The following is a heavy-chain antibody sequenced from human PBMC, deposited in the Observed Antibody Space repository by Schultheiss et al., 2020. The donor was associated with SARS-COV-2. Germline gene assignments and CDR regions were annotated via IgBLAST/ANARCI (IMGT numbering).Heavy chain of an antibody. CDR1: GFTLNDYW. CDR3: ARAPPENYYDSSGYPDY. D-gene: IGHD3-22*01. CDR2: ISSSSSTI. Sequence: GGSLRLSCAASGFTLNDYWMSWVRQAPGKGLEWVSYISSSSSTIYYADSVKGRFTISRDNAKNSLYLQMNSLRAEDTAVYYCARAPPENYYDSSGYPDYWGQGTLVTVSS. V-gene: IGHV3-48*04. J-gene: IGHJ4*02.